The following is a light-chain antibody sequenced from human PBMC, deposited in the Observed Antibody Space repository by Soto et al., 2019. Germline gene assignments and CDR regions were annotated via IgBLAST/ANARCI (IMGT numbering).Light chain of an antibody. CDR3: QQRSNWPPLT. J-gene: IGKJ4*01. V-gene: IGKV3-11*01. CDR2: DSS. CDR1: QSLINY. Sequence: EVVLTQSPATLSLSPGERAILSCRASQSLINYLAWYQQKPGQPPRLLIYDSSNRSAGVPARFSGSGSGKDFILTISSLEPEDFAVYYCQQRSNWPPLTFGGGTRVEIK.